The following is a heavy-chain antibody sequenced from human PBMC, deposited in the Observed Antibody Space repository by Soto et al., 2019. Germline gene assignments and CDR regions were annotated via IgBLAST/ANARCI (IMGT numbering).Heavy chain of an antibody. V-gene: IGHV3-23*01. Sequence: GGSLRLSCAASGFTFGNYAMGWVRQAPGKGLEWVSGISGGGASTYYGDSVKGRFTISRDNPKNSLDLQMSSLRAEDTALYYCAKLSGSVISKIDHWGQGTLVTVSS. CDR1: GFTFGNYA. CDR3: AKLSGSVISKIDH. CDR2: ISGGGAST. J-gene: IGHJ4*02. D-gene: IGHD3-10*01.